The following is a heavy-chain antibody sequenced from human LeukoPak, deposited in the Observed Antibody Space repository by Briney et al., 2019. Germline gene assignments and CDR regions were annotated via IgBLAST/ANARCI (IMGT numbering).Heavy chain of an antibody. CDR2: IKQDGSEK. Sequence: GGSLRLSCEASGFTFSDYCVSWVRQAPGKGLEWVANIKQDGSEKNYVDSVKGRFTISRDNAKNSLYLQINSLRAEDTAVYYCVRGPYALYWGQGTLVSVSS. D-gene: IGHD2-8*01. V-gene: IGHV3-7*01. CDR1: GFTFSDYC. CDR3: VRGPYALY. J-gene: IGHJ4*02.